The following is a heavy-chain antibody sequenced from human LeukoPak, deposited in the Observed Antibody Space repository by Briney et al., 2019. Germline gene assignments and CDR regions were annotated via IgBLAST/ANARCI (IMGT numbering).Heavy chain of an antibody. CDR1: GGSFSGYY. CDR3: ARTYYYGSGSSRRGWFDP. V-gene: IGHV4-34*01. CDR2: INHSGST. J-gene: IGHJ5*02. D-gene: IGHD3-10*01. Sequence: PSETLSLTCAVYGGSFSGYYWSWIRQPPGKGLEWIGEINHSGSTNYNPSLKSRVTISVGTSKNQFSLKLSSVTAADTAVYYCARTYYYGSGSSRRGWFDPWGQGTLVTVSS.